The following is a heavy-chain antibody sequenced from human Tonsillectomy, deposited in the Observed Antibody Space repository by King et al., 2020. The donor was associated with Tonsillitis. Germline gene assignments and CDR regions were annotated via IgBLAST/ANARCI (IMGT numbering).Heavy chain of an antibody. J-gene: IGHJ4*02. V-gene: IGHV3-21*01. CDR3: ARYYGGNSC. Sequence: VQLVESGGGLVKPGGSLRVSCAASGFTFSNYSMNWVRQAPGKGLEWVSSISSTSSHIYYTDSVKGRFTISRDNAKNSLHLQMNSLRAEDTAVYYCARYYGGNSCWGQGTLVTVSS. D-gene: IGHD4-23*01. CDR2: ISSTSSHI. CDR1: GFTFSNYS.